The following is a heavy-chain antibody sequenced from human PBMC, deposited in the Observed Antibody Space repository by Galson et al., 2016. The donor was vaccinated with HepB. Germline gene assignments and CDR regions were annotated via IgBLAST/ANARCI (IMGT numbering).Heavy chain of an antibody. J-gene: IGHJ4*02. Sequence: SETLSLTCTVSGASISSSTYYWDWIRQPPGKGLEWIGTIYHNGRTYYTPSLKSRVSISLDTSKNQFSLNLSAVTAADTAVYYCATVRIAASIDYWGQGTLVTVAS. CDR2: IYHNGRT. CDR1: GASISSSTYY. CDR3: ATVRIAASIDY. V-gene: IGHV4-39*07. D-gene: IGHD6-13*01.